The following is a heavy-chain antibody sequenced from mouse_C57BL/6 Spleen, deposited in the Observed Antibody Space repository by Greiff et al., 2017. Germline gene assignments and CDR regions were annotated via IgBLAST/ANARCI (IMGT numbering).Heavy chain of an antibody. CDR3: AEAGRGYFDV. Sequence: QVQLKQSGAELAKPGASVKLSCKASGYTFTSYWMHWVKQRPGQGLEWIGYINPSSGYTKYNQKFKDKATLTADKSSSTAYMQLRSLTYEDSAVYYCAEAGRGYFDVWGTGTTVTVSS. CDR2: INPSSGYT. V-gene: IGHV1-7*01. CDR1: GYTFTSYW. D-gene: IGHD1-1*01. J-gene: IGHJ1*03.